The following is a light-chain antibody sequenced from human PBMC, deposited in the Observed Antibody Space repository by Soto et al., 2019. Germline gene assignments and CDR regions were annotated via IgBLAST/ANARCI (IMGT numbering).Light chain of an antibody. CDR1: SSNIGYNY. CDR3: AAWDDSLSGRGI. Sequence: QSVLTQPPSASGTPGQRVTISCSGTSSNIGYNYVYWYQMAPGTAHKLLIYRNDQRPSGVPDRFSGSRPGTSASLAISGLRSEDEADYYCAAWDDSLSGRGIFGGGTKLTVL. V-gene: IGLV1-47*01. CDR2: RND. J-gene: IGLJ2*01.